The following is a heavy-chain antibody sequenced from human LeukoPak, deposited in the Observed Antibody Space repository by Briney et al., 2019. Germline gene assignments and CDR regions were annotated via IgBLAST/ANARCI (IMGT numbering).Heavy chain of an antibody. CDR3: ARAGGSVGWYGTIDS. D-gene: IGHD6-19*01. Sequence: PSQTLSLTCTVSGGSISSGSYYWTWIRQPAGKGLEWIGHLYTGGTTSYNPSLQSRVTISADTSRHQFSLRLTSVTAADTAVYYCARAGGSVGWYGTIDSWGQGTLVTVSS. CDR2: LYTGGTT. CDR1: GGSISSGSYY. V-gene: IGHV4-61*09. J-gene: IGHJ4*02.